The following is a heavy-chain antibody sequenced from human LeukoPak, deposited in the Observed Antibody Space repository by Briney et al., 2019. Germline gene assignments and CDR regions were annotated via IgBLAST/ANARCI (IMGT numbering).Heavy chain of an antibody. D-gene: IGHD5-12*01. Sequence: ASVKVSCKASGYTFTVYYMHWVRHAPGQGLEWMGWINPNSGGTNYAQKFQGRVTMTRDTSISSAYMELSRLRSDDTALYYCARVLGGFSYFEYWGQGTLVTVSS. CDR2: INPNSGGT. CDR1: GYTFTVYY. V-gene: IGHV1-2*02. CDR3: ARVLGGFSYFEY. J-gene: IGHJ4*02.